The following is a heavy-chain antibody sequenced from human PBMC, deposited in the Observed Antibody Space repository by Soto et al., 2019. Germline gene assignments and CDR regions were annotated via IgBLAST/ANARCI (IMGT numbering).Heavy chain of an antibody. CDR3: ARDQNGSGNYYTRYFDY. Sequence: SETLSLTCTVSGGSISSYYWSWIRQPPGKGLEWIGYIYYSGRTSYNPSLKSRVTISVDTSKNQFALNLSSVTAADTAVYYCARDQNGSGNYYTRYFDYWGQGTLVTVSS. CDR2: IYYSGRT. J-gene: IGHJ4*02. CDR1: GGSISSYY. V-gene: IGHV4-59*12. D-gene: IGHD3-10*01.